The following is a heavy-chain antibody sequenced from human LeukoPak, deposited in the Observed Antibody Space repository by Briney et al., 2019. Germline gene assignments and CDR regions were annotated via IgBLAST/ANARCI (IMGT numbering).Heavy chain of an antibody. D-gene: IGHD2-2*01. J-gene: IGHJ3*02. Sequence: PSETLSLTCAVYGGSFSGYYWSWIRQPPGKGLEWIGEINHSGGTNYNPSLKSRVTISVDTSKNQFSLKLSSVTAADTAVYYCACNPAYCSSTSCYQSAFDIWGQGTMVTVSS. CDR1: GGSFSGYY. CDR2: INHSGGT. V-gene: IGHV4-34*01. CDR3: ACNPAYCSSTSCYQSAFDI.